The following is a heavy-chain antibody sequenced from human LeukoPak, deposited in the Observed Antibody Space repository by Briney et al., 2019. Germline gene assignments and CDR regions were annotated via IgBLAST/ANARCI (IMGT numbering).Heavy chain of an antibody. V-gene: IGHV3-53*01. D-gene: IGHD3-16*01. J-gene: IGHJ4*02. Sequence: GGSLRLSCAASGFTVSSSYMSWVRQAPGKGLEWVSLIYSGGDTYYTDSVKGRFIISRDNSKNTLFLQMNNLRAEDTAVYYCARVGHTSLGFDYWGQGTLVTVSS. CDR1: GFTVSSSY. CDR3: ARVGHTSLGFDY. CDR2: IYSGGDT.